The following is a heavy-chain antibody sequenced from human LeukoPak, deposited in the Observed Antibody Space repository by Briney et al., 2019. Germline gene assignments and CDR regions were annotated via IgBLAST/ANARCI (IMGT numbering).Heavy chain of an antibody. CDR2: IIPIFGTA. Sequence: GASVKVSCKASGGTFSSYAISWVRQAPGQGLEWMGGIIPIFGTANYAQKFQGRVTITADESTSTAYMELSSLRSEDTAVYYCAPMVRGVIFDHWGQGTLVTVSS. CDR1: GGTFSSYA. CDR3: APMVRGVIFDH. J-gene: IGHJ4*02. V-gene: IGHV1-69*01. D-gene: IGHD3-10*01.